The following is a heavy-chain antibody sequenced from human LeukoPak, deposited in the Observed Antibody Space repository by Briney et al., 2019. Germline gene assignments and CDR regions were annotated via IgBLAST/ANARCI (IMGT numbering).Heavy chain of an antibody. CDR2: IIPILGIA. CDR1: GGTFSSYA. J-gene: IGHJ3*02. D-gene: IGHD5-12*01. V-gene: IGHV1-69*04. CDR3: ARALPYSGYDFGAFDI. Sequence: GSSVKVSCKASGGTFSSYAISWVRQAPGQGLEWMGRIIPILGIANYAQKFQGRVTITADKPTSTAYMELSSLRSEDTAVYYCARALPYSGYDFGAFDIWGQGTMVTVSS.